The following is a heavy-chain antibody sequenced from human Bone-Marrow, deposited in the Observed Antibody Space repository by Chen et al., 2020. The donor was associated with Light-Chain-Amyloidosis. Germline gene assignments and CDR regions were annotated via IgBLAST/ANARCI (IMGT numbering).Heavy chain of an antibody. V-gene: IGHV5-51*01. CDR3: ARRRDGYNFDY. Sequence: EVQLEQSGPEVKKPGESLKISCKGSGYTFPNYWIGWVRQMPGKGPEWMGGIYPDDSDARYSPSFEGQVTISADKSITTAYLQWRSLKASDTAMYYCARRRDGYNFDYWGQGTLVTVSS. J-gene: IGHJ4*02. D-gene: IGHD5-12*01. CDR2: IYPDDSDA. CDR1: GYTFPNYW.